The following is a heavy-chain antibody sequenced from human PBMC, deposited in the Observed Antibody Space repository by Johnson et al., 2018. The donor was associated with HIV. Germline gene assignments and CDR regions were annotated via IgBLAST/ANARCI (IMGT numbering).Heavy chain of an antibody. CDR2: ISYDGSNK. D-gene: IGHD3-22*01. Sequence: QMLLVESGGGVVQPGRSLRLSCAASGFTFSSYAMHWVRQAPGKGLEWVAVISYDGSNKYYADSVKGRFTISRDNAKNSLYLQMNSLRAEDTALYYCARSILLDYYYDSSGYRRDAFDIWGQGTMVTVSS. J-gene: IGHJ3*02. CDR1: GFTFSSYA. CDR3: ARSILLDYYYDSSGYRRDAFDI. V-gene: IGHV3-30-3*01.